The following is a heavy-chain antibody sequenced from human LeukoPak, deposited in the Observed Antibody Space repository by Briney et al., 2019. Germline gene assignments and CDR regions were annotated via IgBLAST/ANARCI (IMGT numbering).Heavy chain of an antibody. Sequence: SETLSLTCTVSGGSISSSSYYWGWIRQPPGKGLEWIRSIYYSGSTYYNPSLKSRVTISVDTSKNQFSLKLSSVTAADTAVYYCARDAYPDSSGYYFSQNYYYYYMDVWGKGTTVTVSS. CDR3: ARDAYPDSSGYYFSQNYYYYYMDV. D-gene: IGHD3-22*01. V-gene: IGHV4-39*07. J-gene: IGHJ6*03. CDR2: IYYSGST. CDR1: GGSISSSSYY.